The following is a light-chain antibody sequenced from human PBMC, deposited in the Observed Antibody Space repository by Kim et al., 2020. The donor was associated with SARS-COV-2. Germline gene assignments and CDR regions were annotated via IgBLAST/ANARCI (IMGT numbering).Light chain of an antibody. Sequence: SSELTQDPAVSVALGQTIRITCHGDSLRSYYASWYQQKPGQAPVLVIYGKDNRPSGIPDRFSGSSSGNTASLTITGTQAEDEADYYCNSRDTSAKHLVV. CDR2: GKD. CDR1: SLRSYY. CDR3: NSRDTSAKHLVV. V-gene: IGLV3-19*01. J-gene: IGLJ2*01.